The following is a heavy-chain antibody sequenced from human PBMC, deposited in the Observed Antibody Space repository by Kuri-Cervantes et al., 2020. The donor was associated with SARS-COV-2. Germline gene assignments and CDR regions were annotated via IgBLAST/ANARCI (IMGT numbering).Heavy chain of an antibody. V-gene: IGHV1-69*04. D-gene: IGHD6-13*01. CDR1: GGTFSTDG. CDR3: ARVAAAAGPAGEYSFYMDV. Sequence: SVKVSCTGPGGTFSTDGITWVRQAPGQGLEWTGTIIPVLGTTTYTQKIPGRVTITADKSTSTAYMELTSLTSEDTVVYYCARVAAAAGPAGEYSFYMDVWGNGPTVTVSS. CDR2: IIPVLGTT. J-gene: IGHJ6*03.